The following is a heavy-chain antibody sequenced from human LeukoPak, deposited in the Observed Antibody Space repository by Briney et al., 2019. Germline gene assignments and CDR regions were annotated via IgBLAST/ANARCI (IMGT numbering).Heavy chain of an antibody. CDR3: ARGYCSGGSCSTNDY. CDR2: ISSSSSYI. J-gene: IGHJ4*02. V-gene: IGHV3-21*05. CDR1: GFTFSSYS. D-gene: IGHD2-15*01. Sequence: GGSLRLSCAASGFTFSSYSMNWVRQAPGKGLEWVSYISSSSSYIYYADSVKGRFTISRDNAKNSLYLQMNSLRAEDTAVYYCARGYCSGGSCSTNDYWGQGTLVTVSS.